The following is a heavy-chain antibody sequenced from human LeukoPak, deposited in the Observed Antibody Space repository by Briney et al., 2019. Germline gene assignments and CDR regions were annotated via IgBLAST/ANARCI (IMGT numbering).Heavy chain of an antibody. CDR1: GFTFSSYG. V-gene: IGHV3-33*01. J-gene: IGHJ4*02. D-gene: IGHD4-23*01. CDR2: IWYDGSNK. Sequence: GGSLRLSCAASGFTFSSYGMHWVRQAPGKGLEWVAVIWYDGSNKYYADSVKGRFTISRDNSKNTLYLQMNSLRAEDTAVYYCARGDYGGTPFDYWGQGTLVTVSS. CDR3: ARGDYGGTPFDY.